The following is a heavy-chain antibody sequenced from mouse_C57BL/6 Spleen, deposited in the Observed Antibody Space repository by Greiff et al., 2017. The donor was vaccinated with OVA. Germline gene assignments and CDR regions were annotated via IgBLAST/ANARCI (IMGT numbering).Heavy chain of an antibody. CDR2: IHPNSGST. CDR3: AKYGNYEDWFAY. J-gene: IGHJ3*01. V-gene: IGHV1-64*01. Sequence: VQLKQPGAELVKPGASVKLSCEASGYTFTSYWMHWVKQRPGQGLEWIGMIHPNSGSTTYNEKFKSKATLTVDKSSSTAYMQLSSLTSEDSAVYYCAKYGNYEDWFAYWGQGTLVTVSA. CDR1: GYTFTSYW. D-gene: IGHD2-1*01.